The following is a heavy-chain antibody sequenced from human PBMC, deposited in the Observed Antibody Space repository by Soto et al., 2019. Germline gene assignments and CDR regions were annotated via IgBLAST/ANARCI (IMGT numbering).Heavy chain of an antibody. V-gene: IGHV4-4*02. CDR3: ASTGSITVGAFDI. J-gene: IGHJ3*02. Sequence: ETLSLTCAVSGGSISSSNWWSCFRQPPGKGLEWIGEIYHSGSTNYNPSLKSRVTISVDKSKNQFSLKLSSVTAADTAVYYCASTGSITVGAFDIWGQGTMVTVSS. CDR1: GGSISSSNW. D-gene: IGHD2-2*01. CDR2: IYHSGST.